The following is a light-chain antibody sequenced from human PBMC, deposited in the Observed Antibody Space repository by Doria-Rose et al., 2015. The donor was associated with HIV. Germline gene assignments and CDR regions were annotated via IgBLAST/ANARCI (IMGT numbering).Light chain of an antibody. CDR1: ND. CDR3: QQYKSYPIT. V-gene: IGKV1-16*02. Sequence: NDFAWFQQKPGKAPKSLIYAASSLQSGVPSKFRGSGSETDFTLTITSLQPEDFATYYCQQYKSYPITFGQGTRLEIK. CDR2: AAS. J-gene: IGKJ5*01.